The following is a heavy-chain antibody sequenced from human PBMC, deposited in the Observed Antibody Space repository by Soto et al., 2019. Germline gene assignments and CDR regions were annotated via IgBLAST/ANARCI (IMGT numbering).Heavy chain of an antibody. J-gene: IGHJ5*02. V-gene: IGHV4-61*08. CDR1: GAALSSGGYF. Sequence: ESLSLTCTVSGAALSSGGYFYTWVRQNPGKGLEWLGYIYYSGGTNYNPSLKSRVTISLDKSTSQFSLRLISVTAADTAVYYCTREQSDDNYFDPRGQGHLVTVSS. D-gene: IGHD6-19*01. CDR3: TREQSDDNYFDP. CDR2: IYYSGGT.